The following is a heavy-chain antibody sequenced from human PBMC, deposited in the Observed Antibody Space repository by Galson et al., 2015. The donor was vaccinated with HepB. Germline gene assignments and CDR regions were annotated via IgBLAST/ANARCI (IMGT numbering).Heavy chain of an antibody. CDR2: IDPNGGNT. Sequence: SVKVSCKASGYSFSSHYMHWLRQAPGQGLEWMGIIDPNGGNTSQPEHLQGRLTMTRDTSTSTVFMELNSLTSEDTAVYYCARDGGYGILTGWFDFWGQGTLVTVSS. CDR3: ARDGGYGILTGWFDF. V-gene: IGHV1-46*01. J-gene: IGHJ4*02. CDR1: GYSFSSHY. D-gene: IGHD3-9*01.